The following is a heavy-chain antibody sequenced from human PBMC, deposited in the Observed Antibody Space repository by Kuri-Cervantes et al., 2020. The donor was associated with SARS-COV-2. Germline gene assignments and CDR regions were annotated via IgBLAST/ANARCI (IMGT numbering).Heavy chain of an antibody. CDR2: IYYSGST. Sequence: SETLSLTCTVSGGSISSYYWSWIRQLPGKGLEWIGYIYYSGSTNYNPSLKSRVTIPEDTSKNQFSLKLSSVTAADTSVYYCARSSSWYAVDYWGQGTLVTVSS. CDR3: ARSSSWYAVDY. J-gene: IGHJ4*02. V-gene: IGHV4-59*01. D-gene: IGHD6-13*01. CDR1: GGSISSYY.